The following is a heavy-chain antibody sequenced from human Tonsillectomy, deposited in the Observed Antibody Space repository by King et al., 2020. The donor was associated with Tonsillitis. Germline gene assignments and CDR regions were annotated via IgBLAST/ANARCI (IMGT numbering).Heavy chain of an antibody. Sequence: QLQESGSRLVMPSQTLSLTCTVSGGSISSDTYSWSWIRQPPGKGLEWIGYIFYSGSAYYNPSFKSRVTLSVDRSKNHFSLKLKSVTAADTAMYYCARAANDFDWLLNHCFDAWGQGTLVTVS. V-gene: IGHV4-30-2*01. CDR2: IFYSGSA. CDR1: GGSISSDTYS. J-gene: IGHJ5*01. CDR3: ARAANDFDWLLNHCFDA. D-gene: IGHD3-9*01.